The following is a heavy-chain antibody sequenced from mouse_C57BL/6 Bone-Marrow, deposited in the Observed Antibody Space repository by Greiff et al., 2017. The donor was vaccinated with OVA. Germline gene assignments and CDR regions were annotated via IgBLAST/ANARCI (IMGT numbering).Heavy chain of an antibody. Sequence: EVMLVESGGGLVQPGGSLKLSCAASGFTFSDYYMYWVRQTPEKRLEWVAYISNGGGSTYYPDTVKGRFTISRDNAKNTLYLQMSRLKSEDTAMYYCARDSIFAYWGQGTLVTVSA. CDR1: GFTFSDYY. V-gene: IGHV5-12*01. D-gene: IGHD2-10*02. J-gene: IGHJ3*01. CDR3: ARDSIFAY. CDR2: ISNGGGST.